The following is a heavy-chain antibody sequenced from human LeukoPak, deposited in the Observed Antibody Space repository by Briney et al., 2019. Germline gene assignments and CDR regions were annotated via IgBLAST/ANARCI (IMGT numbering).Heavy chain of an antibody. CDR1: GDSISSGYY. D-gene: IGHD3-3*01. V-gene: IGHV4-38-2*01. J-gene: IGHJ5*02. CDR3: ARNSSYENWSDP. Sequence: SETLSLTCAVSGDSISSGYYWGWIRQPPGKGLEWIGNIYHSGSTYHNPSLKSRVTISVDTSKNQFSLKLSSVTAADTAVYYCARNSSYENWSDPWGKGTRSPSPQ. CDR2: IYHSGST.